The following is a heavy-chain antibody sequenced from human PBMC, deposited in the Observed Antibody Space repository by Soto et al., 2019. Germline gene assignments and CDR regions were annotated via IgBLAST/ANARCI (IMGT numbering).Heavy chain of an antibody. V-gene: IGHV1-69*01. CDR2: IIPIFGTT. J-gene: IGHJ6*02. D-gene: IGHD7-27*01. CDR3: ARDGMGTIVGGMDV. Sequence: QVQLVQSGAEVKNHGSSVKVSCKTSGGTFSNDAISWVRQAPGQGLEWMGGIIPIFGTTHYAQKFQDRVKLTADDSTGTAYMELSSLRSEDTGVYYCARDGMGTIVGGMDVWGQGTTVTVSS. CDR1: GGTFSNDA.